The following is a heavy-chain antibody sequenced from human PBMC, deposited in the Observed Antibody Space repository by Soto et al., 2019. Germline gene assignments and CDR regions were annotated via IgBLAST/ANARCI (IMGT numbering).Heavy chain of an antibody. D-gene: IGHD3-22*01. Sequence: SETLSLTCTVSGGSISSGGYYWSWVRQPPGKGLEWIGEIYHSGSTNYNPSLKSRVTISVDKSKNQFSLKLSSVTAADTAVYYCARSPDSSGYYPRWYYYGMDVWGQGTTVTVSS. CDR1: GGSISSGGYY. J-gene: IGHJ6*02. CDR2: IYHSGST. CDR3: ARSPDSSGYYPRWYYYGMDV. V-gene: IGHV4-39*07.